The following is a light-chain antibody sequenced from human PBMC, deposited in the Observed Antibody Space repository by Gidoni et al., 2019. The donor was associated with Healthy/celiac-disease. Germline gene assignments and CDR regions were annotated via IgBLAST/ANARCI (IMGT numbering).Light chain of an antibody. CDR3: MQSSHWPHT. CDR1: QSLVHRDGNTY. J-gene: IGKJ2*01. V-gene: IGKV2-30*02. Sequence: DDVMTQSQLDMHVTLGQPASISCRSSQSLVHRDGNTYLNWFQLRPGQSPRRLIYKVSNRDSGVPDRFSGSGSATDFTLKISRVEAEDVGVYYCMQSSHWPHTFXXXTRLEIK. CDR2: KVS.